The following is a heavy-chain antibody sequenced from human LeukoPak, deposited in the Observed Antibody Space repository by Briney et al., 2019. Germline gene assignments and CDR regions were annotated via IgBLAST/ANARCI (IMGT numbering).Heavy chain of an antibody. D-gene: IGHD3-10*01. Sequence: PGRSLRLSCAASGFTFSSYGMHWVRQAPGKGLEWVAVISYDGSNKYYADSVKGRFTISRDNSKSTLHLQMNSLRPEDTAVYYCAKDRFGEYHPFDYWGQGTRVTVSS. CDR2: ISYDGSNK. V-gene: IGHV3-30*18. CDR3: AKDRFGEYHPFDY. CDR1: GFTFSSYG. J-gene: IGHJ4*02.